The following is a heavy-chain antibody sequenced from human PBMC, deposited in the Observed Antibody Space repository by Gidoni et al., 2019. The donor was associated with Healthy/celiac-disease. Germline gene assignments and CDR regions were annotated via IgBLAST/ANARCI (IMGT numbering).Heavy chain of an antibody. Sequence: QVQLQQWGAGLLKPSETLSLTCAVYGGSFSGYYWGWIRQPPGKGLEWIGEINHSGSTNYNPSLKSRVTILVDTSKNQCSLKLSSVTAADTAVYYCARGGPPAAGSFDYWGQGTLVTVSS. CDR3: ARGGPPAAGSFDY. CDR1: GGSFSGYY. D-gene: IGHD6-13*01. V-gene: IGHV4-34*01. CDR2: INHSGST. J-gene: IGHJ4*02.